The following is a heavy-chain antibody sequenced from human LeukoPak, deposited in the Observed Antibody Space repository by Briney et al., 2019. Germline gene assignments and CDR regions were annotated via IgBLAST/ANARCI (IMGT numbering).Heavy chain of an antibody. Sequence: SETLSLTCTVSGGSISSSSYFWGWIRQPPGKGWEWIESIYYGGSSYYNPSLKSRVTISVDTSNNQFSLKVNSVTAADTAVYYCVRDAGHQLSRRNYYAMDVWGQGTTVTVSS. CDR1: GGSISSSSYF. CDR3: VRDAGHQLSRRNYYAMDV. D-gene: IGHD2-2*01. J-gene: IGHJ6*02. V-gene: IGHV4-39*07. CDR2: IYYGGSS.